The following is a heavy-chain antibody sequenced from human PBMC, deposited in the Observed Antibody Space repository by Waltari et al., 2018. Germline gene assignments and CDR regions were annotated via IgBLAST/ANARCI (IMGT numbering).Heavy chain of an antibody. D-gene: IGHD2-15*01. CDR1: GFTFSSYA. Sequence: QVQLVESGGGVVQPGRSLRLSCAAAGFTFSSYAMHWVRQAPGSGLEWVAVISYDGSNKYYADSVKGRFTISRDNSKNTLYLQMNSLRAEDTAVYYCARSVVAATPFFDYWGQGTLVTVSS. J-gene: IGHJ4*02. CDR3: ARSVVAATPFFDY. CDR2: ISYDGSNK. V-gene: IGHV3-30-3*01.